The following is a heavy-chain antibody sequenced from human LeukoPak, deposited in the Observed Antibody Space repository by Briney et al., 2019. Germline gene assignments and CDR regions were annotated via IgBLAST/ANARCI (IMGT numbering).Heavy chain of an antibody. V-gene: IGHV1-69*05. Sequence: ASVKVSCKASGGTFSSYAISWVRQAPGQGLEWMGGIIPIFGTANYAQKFQGRVTITTDESTSTAYMELSSLRSEDTAVYYCARTVLGYSYRLDVWGKGTRSPSPQ. D-gene: IGHD5-18*01. J-gene: IGHJ6*04. CDR2: IIPIFGTA. CDR1: GGTFSSYA. CDR3: ARTVLGYSYRLDV.